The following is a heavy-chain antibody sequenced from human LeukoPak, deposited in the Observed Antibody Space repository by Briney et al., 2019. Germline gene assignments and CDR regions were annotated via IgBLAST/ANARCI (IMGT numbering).Heavy chain of an antibody. D-gene: IGHD6-13*01. CDR2: INPNSGGT. V-gene: IGHV1-2*02. CDR3: ARVAAGTPVGYYYYGMDV. J-gene: IGHJ6*02. Sequence: GASAKVSCKASGYTFTGYYMHWVRQAPGQGLEWMGWINPNSGGTNYAQKFQGRVTMTRDTSISTAYMELSRLRSDDTAVYYCARVAAGTPVGYYYYGMDVWGQGTTVTVSS. CDR1: GYTFTGYY.